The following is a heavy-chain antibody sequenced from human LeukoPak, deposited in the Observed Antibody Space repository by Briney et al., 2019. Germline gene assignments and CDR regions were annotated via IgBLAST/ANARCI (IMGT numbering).Heavy chain of an antibody. V-gene: IGHV3-23*01. Sequence: GGSPRLSCAASGFTFSSYAMSWVRQAPGKGLEWVSAISGSGGSTYYADSVKGRFTISRDNSKNTLYLQMNSLRAEDTAVYYCAKDLIAVAGTALDYWGQGTLVTVSS. CDR2: ISGSGGST. CDR3: AKDLIAVAGTALDY. D-gene: IGHD6-19*01. CDR1: GFTFSSYA. J-gene: IGHJ4*02.